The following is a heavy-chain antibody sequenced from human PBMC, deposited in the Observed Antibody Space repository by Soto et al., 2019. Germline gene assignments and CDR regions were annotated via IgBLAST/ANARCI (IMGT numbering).Heavy chain of an antibody. CDR3: ARRSSYGMDV. Sequence: EVQLVESGGGLVQPGGSLRLSCAASGFTFSSYSMNWVRQAPGKGLEWISYITSSSTTMYYADSVKGRFTLSRDNAKISMYLQMNNLTDEDTAVYYCARRSSYGMDVWGQGTTVTVSS. D-gene: IGHD2-15*01. J-gene: IGHJ6*02. CDR1: GFTFSSYS. V-gene: IGHV3-48*02. CDR2: ITSSSTTM.